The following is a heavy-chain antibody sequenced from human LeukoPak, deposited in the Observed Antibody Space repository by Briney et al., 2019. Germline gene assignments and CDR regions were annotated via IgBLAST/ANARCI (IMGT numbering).Heavy chain of an antibody. CDR2: FDPEDGET. CDR3: STDLSSSAYSYGSGSYSY. J-gene: IGHJ4*02. CDR1: GYTLTELS. Sequence: ASVKVSCKVSGYTLTELSMHWVRQAPGKGLEWMGGFDPEDGETIYAQKFQGRVTMTEDTSTDTAYMELSSLRSEDTALYYCSTDLSSSAYSYGSGSYSYWGQGTLAPV. D-gene: IGHD3-10*01. V-gene: IGHV1-24*01.